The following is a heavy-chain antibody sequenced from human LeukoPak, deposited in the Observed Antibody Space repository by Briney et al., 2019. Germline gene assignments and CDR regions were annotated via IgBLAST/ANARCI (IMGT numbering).Heavy chain of an antibody. CDR2: IKSDGSEE. J-gene: IGHJ4*02. V-gene: IGHV3-7*01. CDR3: ARGDLWLGH. CDR1: GFIFSSYW. D-gene: IGHD3-10*01. Sequence: TGGSLRLSCATSGFIFSSYWMCWVRQAPGKGLEWVANIKSDGSEEYYGDSVKGRFTISRDNAKNSLYLQMNSLRVEDTAVYYCARGDLWLGHWGQGSLVTVFS.